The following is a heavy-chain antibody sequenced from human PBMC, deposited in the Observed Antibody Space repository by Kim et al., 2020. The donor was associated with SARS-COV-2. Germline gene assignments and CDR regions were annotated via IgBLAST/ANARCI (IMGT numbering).Heavy chain of an antibody. CDR3: AKREMTTADLDFDY. J-gene: IGHJ4*02. Sequence: GGSLRLSCAASGFTFSNYAINWVRQAPGKGLEWVSAISVSGDKTYYADSVKGRFTISRDNSKNTVYMQMNSLRAEDSAVYYCAKREMTTADLDFDYWGQGTLVTVSS. D-gene: IGHD4-17*01. CDR1: GFTFSNYA. CDR2: ISVSGDKT. V-gene: IGHV3-23*01.